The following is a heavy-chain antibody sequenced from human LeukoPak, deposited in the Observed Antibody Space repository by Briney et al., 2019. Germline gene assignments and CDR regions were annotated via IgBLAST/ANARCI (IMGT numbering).Heavy chain of an antibody. Sequence: PGRSLRLSCAASGFTFSSYAMHWVRQAPGKGLEWVAVISYDGSNKYYADSVKGRFTISRDNSKITLYLQMNSLRAEDTAVYYCARESRIAAAGTRWFDPWGQGTLVTVSS. D-gene: IGHD6-13*01. J-gene: IGHJ5*02. CDR1: GFTFSSYA. CDR3: ARESRIAAAGTRWFDP. CDR2: ISYDGSNK. V-gene: IGHV3-30*01.